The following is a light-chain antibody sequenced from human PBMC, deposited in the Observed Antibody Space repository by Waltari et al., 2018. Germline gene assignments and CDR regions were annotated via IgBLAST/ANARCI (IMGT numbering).Light chain of an antibody. Sequence: AIRMTQSPSSFSAFTGDRVTITCRASQSITNSLAWYQQKPGKAPKLLIQVASSLHTGVPSRFRGSGSGTDFTLTISGLQSEDFATYFCQQYHSYPFTFGPGTSVDLK. V-gene: IGKV1-8*01. CDR1: QSITNS. J-gene: IGKJ3*01. CDR2: VAS. CDR3: QQYHSYPFT.